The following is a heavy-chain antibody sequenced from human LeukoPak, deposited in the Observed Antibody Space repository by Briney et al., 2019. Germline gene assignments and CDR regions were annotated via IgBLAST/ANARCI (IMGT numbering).Heavy chain of an antibody. V-gene: IGHV1-8*01. D-gene: IGHD6-13*01. CDR2: MNPNSGNT. CDR1: GYTFTSYD. Sequence: ASVKVSCKASGYTFTSYDINWVRQATGQGLEWMGWMNPNSGNTGYAQKFQGRVTMTRNISISTAYMELSSLRSEDTAVYYCARGGSIAAAGYPWGQGTLVTVSS. CDR3: ARGGSIAAAGYP. J-gene: IGHJ5*02.